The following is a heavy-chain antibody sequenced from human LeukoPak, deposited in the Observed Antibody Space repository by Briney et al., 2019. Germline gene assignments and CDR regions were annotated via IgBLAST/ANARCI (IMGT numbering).Heavy chain of an antibody. V-gene: IGHV4-59*08. CDR1: GGSIRSSY. J-gene: IGHJ4*02. Sequence: TSETLSLTCSVSGGSIRSSYWSWIRQPPGKGLEWIGYIYYSGSTNYNPSLKSRVTISVDTSKNQFSLKLSSVTAADTAVYYCARHYFFGDDFSFDVVIAAGYYFDYWGQGTLVTVSS. CDR2: IYYSGST. CDR3: ARHYFFGDDFSFDVVIAAGYYFDY. D-gene: IGHD2-21*01.